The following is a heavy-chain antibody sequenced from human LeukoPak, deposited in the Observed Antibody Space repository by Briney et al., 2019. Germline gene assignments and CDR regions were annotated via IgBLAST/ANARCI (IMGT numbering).Heavy chain of an antibody. V-gene: IGHV4-4*02. D-gene: IGHD6-19*01. Sequence: SETLSLTCDVSGGSISSDDWWTWVRQPPGKGLEWTGEMHHSGSTNYNPSLKSRLTISVDKSKNQFSLQLSSVTAADTAVYYCASNRYYRSGWPWGQGILVTVSS. CDR1: GGSISSDDW. J-gene: IGHJ5*02. CDR2: MHHSGST. CDR3: ASNRYYRSGWP.